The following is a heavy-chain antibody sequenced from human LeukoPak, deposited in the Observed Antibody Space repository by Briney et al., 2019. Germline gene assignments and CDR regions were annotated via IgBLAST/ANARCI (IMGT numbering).Heavy chain of an antibody. D-gene: IGHD2-15*01. CDR3: AKARCSGGSCSKNY. V-gene: IGHV3-23*01. Sequence: PGGSLGLSCIASGFTFSTYAMYWVRQAPGEGLEWVSSISGSGDSTYYADSVKGRFTISRDNSKNTLYLQMSSLRADDTAVYYCAKARCSGGSCSKNYWGQGTLVTVSS. CDR2: ISGSGDST. CDR1: GFTFSTYA. J-gene: IGHJ4*02.